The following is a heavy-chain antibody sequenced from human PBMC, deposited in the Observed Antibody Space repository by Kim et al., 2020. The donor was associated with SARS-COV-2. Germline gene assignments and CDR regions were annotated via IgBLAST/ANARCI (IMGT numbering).Heavy chain of an antibody. V-gene: IGHV3-30*18. D-gene: IGHD2-21*02. Sequence: GGSLRLSCAASGFTFSSYGIHWVRQAPGKGLEWVAFISYDGSNNYSADSVKGRFTLSRDNSKKTLDLQMNSLRAEDTAVYYCAKGSVTAAELDWGQGTLV. CDR2: ISYDGSNN. CDR3: AKGSVTAAELD. J-gene: IGHJ4*02. CDR1: GFTFSSYG.